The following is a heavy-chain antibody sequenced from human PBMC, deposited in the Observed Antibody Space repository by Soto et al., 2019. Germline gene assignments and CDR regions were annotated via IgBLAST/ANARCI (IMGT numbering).Heavy chain of an antibody. CDR2: ISGGGGPI. CDR3: ARDLGWAVDS. D-gene: IGHD6-19*01. Sequence: EVQLVESGGGSVQPGGSLRLSCAASGFTFSTFSMNWVRQAPGRGLEWISYISGGGGPISYADSVKGRFTISRDNAKNSLYLQMDSLADEDTAVYYCARDLGWAVDSWGQGTLVTVSS. J-gene: IGHJ4*02. V-gene: IGHV3-48*02. CDR1: GFTFSTFS.